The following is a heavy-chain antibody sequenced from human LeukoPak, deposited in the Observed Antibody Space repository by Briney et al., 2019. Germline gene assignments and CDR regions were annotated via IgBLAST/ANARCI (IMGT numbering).Heavy chain of an antibody. D-gene: IGHD4-17*01. J-gene: IGHJ4*02. Sequence: GGSLRLSCAASGFTLSNHWMNWVRQAPGKGLEWEANIKQDGSDKYYVDSVRGRFIISRDNVHNSLYPQMSSLRAEDTAVYYCASDYGDYWGQGTLVTGSS. V-gene: IGHV3-7*01. CDR2: IKQDGSDK. CDR3: ASDYGDY. CDR1: GFTLSNHW.